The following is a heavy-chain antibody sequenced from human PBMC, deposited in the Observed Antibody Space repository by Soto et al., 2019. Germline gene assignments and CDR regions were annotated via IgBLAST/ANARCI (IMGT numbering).Heavy chain of an antibody. CDR2: IIPIFGTA. Sequence: ASVKVSCKASGGTFSSYAISWVRQAPGQGLEWMGGIIPIFGTANYAQKFQGRVTITADESTSTAYMELSSLRSEDTAVYYCARDLNTAMDYYYYGMDVWGQGTTVTVSS. D-gene: IGHD5-18*01. CDR3: ARDLNTAMDYYYYGMDV. CDR1: GGTFSSYA. J-gene: IGHJ6*02. V-gene: IGHV1-69*13.